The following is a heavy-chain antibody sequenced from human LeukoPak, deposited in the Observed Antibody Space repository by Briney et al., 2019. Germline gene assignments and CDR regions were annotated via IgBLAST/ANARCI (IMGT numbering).Heavy chain of an antibody. J-gene: IGHJ6*04. Sequence: TGGSLRLSCAASGFTFSNYGMHWVRQAPGKGLEWVAVILYDGSDKYYADSVKGRFTISRDNSKNMLYLQMNGLRAEDTAVYYCAKRYTYGMDVWGKGTTVTVSS. CDR2: ILYDGSDK. V-gene: IGHV3-33*06. CDR3: AKRYTYGMDV. D-gene: IGHD5-18*01. CDR1: GFTFSNYG.